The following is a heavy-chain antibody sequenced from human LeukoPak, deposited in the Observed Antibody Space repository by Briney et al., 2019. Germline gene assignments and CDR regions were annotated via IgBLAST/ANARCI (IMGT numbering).Heavy chain of an antibody. CDR3: ANCRSNSLPL. J-gene: IGHJ4*02. Sequence: GGSLRLSCAASGFTLSSYAMSWVRQAPGKGLEWVSAISAGGTSTYYADSVKGRFTISRDNSKNTLYLQMNSLRAEDTAVYYCANCRSNSLPLWGQGTLVTVSS. CDR2: ISAGGTST. V-gene: IGHV3-23*01. D-gene: IGHD5-18*01. CDR1: GFTLSSYA.